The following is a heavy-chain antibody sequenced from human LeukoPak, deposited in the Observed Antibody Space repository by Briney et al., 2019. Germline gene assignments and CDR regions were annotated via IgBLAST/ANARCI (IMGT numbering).Heavy chain of an antibody. V-gene: IGHV1-46*01. J-gene: IGHJ4*02. CDR3: ARGVTYYDFWSGYYQYFDY. CDR1: GYTFTSYY. Sequence: ASLKVSCKASGYTFTSYYMHWVRQAPGQGLEWMGIINPSGGSTSYAQKFQGRVTMTRDTSTSTVYMELSSLRSEDTAVYYCARGVTYYDFWSGYYQYFDYWGQGTLVTVSS. CDR2: INPSGGST. D-gene: IGHD3-3*01.